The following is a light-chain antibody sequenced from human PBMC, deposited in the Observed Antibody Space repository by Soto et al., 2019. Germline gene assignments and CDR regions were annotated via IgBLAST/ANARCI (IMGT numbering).Light chain of an antibody. J-gene: IGKJ1*01. Sequence: DIHMTQSPSSGSASIIDRGTSACLASQDISSSLNWYQHKSGKAPKLLIYAASGLHSGVPSRFSGSGSGTDFTLTISSLQPEDFATYYCQQSYVTPWTFGQGTKVDIK. V-gene: IGKV1-39*01. CDR1: QDISSS. CDR2: AAS. CDR3: QQSYVTPWT.